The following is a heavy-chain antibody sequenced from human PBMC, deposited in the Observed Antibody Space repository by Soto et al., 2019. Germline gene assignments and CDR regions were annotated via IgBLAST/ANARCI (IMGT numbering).Heavy chain of an antibody. CDR2: IIPIFGTA. J-gene: IGHJ6*02. CDR1: GGTFSSYA. V-gene: IGHV1-69*13. CDR3: ARTGVDTAMVHDYYYYYGMDV. D-gene: IGHD5-18*01. Sequence: SVKVSCKASGGTFSSYAISWVRQAPGQGLEWMGGIIPIFGTANYAQKFQGRVTITADESTSTAYMELSSLRSEDTAVYYCARTGVDTAMVHDYYYYYGMDVWGQGTTVTVSS.